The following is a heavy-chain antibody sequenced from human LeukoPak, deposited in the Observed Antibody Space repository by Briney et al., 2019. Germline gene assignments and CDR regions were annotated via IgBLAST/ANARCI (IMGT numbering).Heavy chain of an antibody. CDR3: ANTYYYGSGSLDY. V-gene: IGHV3-30*18. Sequence: GGSLRLSCAASGFTFSSYGMHWVRQGPGKGLEWVALISYDGSNKYYADSVKGRFTISRDNSKNTLYLQMNSLRAEDTAVYYCANTYYYGSGSLDYWGQGTLVTVSS. D-gene: IGHD3-10*01. CDR2: ISYDGSNK. J-gene: IGHJ4*02. CDR1: GFTFSSYG.